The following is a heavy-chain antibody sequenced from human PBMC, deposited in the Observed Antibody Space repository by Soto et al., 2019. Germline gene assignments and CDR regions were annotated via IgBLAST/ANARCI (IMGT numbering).Heavy chain of an antibody. Sequence: GGSRRLSCAASGFTFSSYWMSWVRQAPGKGLEWVANIKQDGSEKYYVDSVKGRFTISRDNAKNSLYLQMNSLRAEDTAVYYCARGQYSSSSALLNYYYYYYMDVWGKGTTVTVSS. J-gene: IGHJ6*03. CDR3: ARGQYSSSSALLNYYYYYYMDV. CDR1: GFTFSSYW. D-gene: IGHD6-6*01. V-gene: IGHV3-7*01. CDR2: IKQDGSEK.